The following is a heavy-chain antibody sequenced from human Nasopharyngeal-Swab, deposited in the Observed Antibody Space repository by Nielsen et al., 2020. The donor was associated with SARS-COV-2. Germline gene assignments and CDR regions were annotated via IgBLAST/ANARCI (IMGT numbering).Heavy chain of an antibody. V-gene: IGHV3-30*04. J-gene: IGHJ4*02. Sequence: GGSLRLSCAASGFTFSSYAMHWVRQAPGKGLEWVAVISYDGSNKYYADSVKGRFTISRDNSKNTLYLQMNSLRAEDTAVYYCARDGRIGSWRVYDSSVDFDYWGQGTLVTVSS. CDR3: ARDGRIGSWRVYDSSVDFDY. D-gene: IGHD3-22*01. CDR1: GFTFSSYA. CDR2: ISYDGSNK.